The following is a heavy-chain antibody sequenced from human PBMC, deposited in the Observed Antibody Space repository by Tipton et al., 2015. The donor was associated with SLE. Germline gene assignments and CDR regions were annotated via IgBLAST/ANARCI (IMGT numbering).Heavy chain of an antibody. CDR3: AKDWGIGAVAADLLLGYFDY. Sequence: QSGPEVKKPGSTVKVSCKASGGTFSSYAISWVRQAPGQGLEWMGRIIPIFGTANYAQKFQGRVTITADESTSTAYMELSSLRAEDTAVYYCAKDWGIGAVAADLLLGYFDYWGQGTLVTVSS. CDR1: GGTFSSYA. CDR2: IIPIFGTA. V-gene: IGHV1-69*13. D-gene: IGHD6-19*01. J-gene: IGHJ4*02.